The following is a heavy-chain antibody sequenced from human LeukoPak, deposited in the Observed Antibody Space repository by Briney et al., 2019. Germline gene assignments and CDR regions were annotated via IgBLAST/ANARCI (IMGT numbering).Heavy chain of an antibody. Sequence: GGSLRLSCAASRFTFDDYAMHWVRQAPGKGLEWVSGISWNSGSMVYADSVKGRFTISRDNAKNSLYLQMNSLRAEDTALYYCAKARYSFGGCFDCWGQGTLVTVSS. J-gene: IGHJ4*02. CDR1: RFTFDDYA. CDR2: ISWNSGSM. D-gene: IGHD3-3*01. CDR3: AKARYSFGGCFDC. V-gene: IGHV3-9*01.